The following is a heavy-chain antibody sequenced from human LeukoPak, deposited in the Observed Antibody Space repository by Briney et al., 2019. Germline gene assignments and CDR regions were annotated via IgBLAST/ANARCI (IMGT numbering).Heavy chain of an antibody. CDR3: ARDLDYYDSSGPHP. CDR2: ISTSSSYI. Sequence: GGSLRLSCAASGFTFSNYNMNWVRQAPGKGLEWVSSISTSSSYIYYADSVKGRFTISRDNAKNSLYLQMNSLRAEDTAMYYCARDLDYYDSSGPHPWGQGTLVTVSS. V-gene: IGHV3-21*01. D-gene: IGHD3-22*01. CDR1: GFTFSNYN. J-gene: IGHJ5*02.